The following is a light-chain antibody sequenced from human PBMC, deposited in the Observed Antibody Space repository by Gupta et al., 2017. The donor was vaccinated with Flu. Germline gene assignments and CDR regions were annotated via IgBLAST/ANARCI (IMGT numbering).Light chain of an antibody. CDR1: QSVASC. J-gene: IGKJ2*01. V-gene: IGKV3-20*01. CDR2: GAS. CDR3: HHYCTSDT. Sequence: CPRTLSLSPGQRTTRCCRDSQSVASCLVWYQQKAGQAPRLLIYGASSRAIGIPGWFSGSGYGTDFSLTSSRPENEDFAVYYAHHYCTSDTFGQRTKMEIK.